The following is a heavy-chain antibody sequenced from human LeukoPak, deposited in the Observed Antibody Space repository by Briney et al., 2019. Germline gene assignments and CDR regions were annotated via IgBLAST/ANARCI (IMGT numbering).Heavy chain of an antibody. D-gene: IGHD2-21*02. V-gene: IGHV4-34*01. CDR3: ARGHPLLDY. J-gene: IGHJ4*02. CDR2: INHSGGT. CDR1: GGSFSGYY. Sequence: SETLSLTCAVYGGSFSGYYWTWIRQPPGKGLEWIGEINHSGGTNYNPSLKSRVTISVDTSKNQFSLKLSSVTAADTAVYYCARGHPLLDYWGQGTLVTVFS.